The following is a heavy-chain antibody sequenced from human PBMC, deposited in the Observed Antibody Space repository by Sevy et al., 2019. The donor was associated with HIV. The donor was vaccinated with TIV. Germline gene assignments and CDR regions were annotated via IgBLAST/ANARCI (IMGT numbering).Heavy chain of an antibody. CDR3: AKGDEPATDYGDYVPNAFDI. D-gene: IGHD4-17*01. Sequence: GSLRLSCAASGFTFSSYAMSRVRQAPGKGLEWVSSISGPGGTTYYADSVKGRFTVSRDNSKNTLYLQMNSLRGDDSALYYCAKGDEPATDYGDYVPNAFDIWGQGTMVTVSS. V-gene: IGHV3-23*01. J-gene: IGHJ3*02. CDR2: ISGPGGTT. CDR1: GFTFSSYA.